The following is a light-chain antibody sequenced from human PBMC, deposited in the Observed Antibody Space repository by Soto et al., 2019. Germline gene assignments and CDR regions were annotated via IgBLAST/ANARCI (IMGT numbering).Light chain of an antibody. J-gene: IGLJ3*02. CDR3: SSYTHYYTWV. CDR1: STDIGSDDF. CDR2: EVT. V-gene: IGLV2-14*01. Sequence: QSALTQPASVSGSPGQSITISCTGTSTDIGSDDFVSWYQQHPGKAPKLMIYEVTNRPSGVSNRFSGSKSGYTASLTISGLQAEDEADYYCSSYTHYYTWVFGGGTKLTFL.